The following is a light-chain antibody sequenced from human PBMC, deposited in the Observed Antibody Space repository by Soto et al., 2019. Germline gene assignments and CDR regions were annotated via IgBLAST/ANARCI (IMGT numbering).Light chain of an antibody. CDR3: SSYAGSNNLL. V-gene: IGLV2-8*01. CDR1: SSDVGGYNY. J-gene: IGLJ2*01. Sequence: QSALTQPPSASGSPGQSVTISCTGTSSDVGGYNYVSWYQQHPGKVPKLMIYDVSKRPSGVPDRFSGSKSGNTASLTVSGLQAEDEADYYCSSYAGSNNLLFGGGTKLTFL. CDR2: DVS.